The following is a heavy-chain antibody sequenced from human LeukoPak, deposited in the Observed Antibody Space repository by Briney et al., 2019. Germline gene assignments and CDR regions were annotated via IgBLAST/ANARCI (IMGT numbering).Heavy chain of an antibody. D-gene: IGHD2-21*02. CDR2: ISSSASII. V-gene: IGHV3-48*03. Sequence: GGSLRLSCAASGFTFSSYEMNWVRQAPGKGLEWVSYISSSASIIYYADSVKGRFTISRDNAKNSLYLQMNSLRAEDTAVYYCAKLKAYCGGDCYPDFDYWGQGTLVTVSS. CDR3: AKLKAYCGGDCYPDFDY. CDR1: GFTFSSYE. J-gene: IGHJ4*02.